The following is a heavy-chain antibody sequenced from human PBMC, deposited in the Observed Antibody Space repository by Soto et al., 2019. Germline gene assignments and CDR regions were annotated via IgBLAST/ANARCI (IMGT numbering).Heavy chain of an antibody. V-gene: IGHV3-9*01. CDR2: SSWNSGSI. Sequence: GGSLRLSCAASGSTFDDYAMHWVRQAPGKGLEWVSGSSWNSGSIGYADSVKGRFTISRYNAKNFLYLQMNCLRAEDTALYYCAKDLYCSSNSCLTYYYYYYGMDVWGQGTTVTVSS. D-gene: IGHD2-2*01. J-gene: IGHJ6*02. CDR3: AKDLYCSSNSCLTYYYYYYGMDV. CDR1: GSTFDDYA.